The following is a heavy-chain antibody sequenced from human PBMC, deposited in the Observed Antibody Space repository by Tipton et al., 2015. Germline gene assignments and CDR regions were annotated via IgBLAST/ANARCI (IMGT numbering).Heavy chain of an antibody. Sequence: TLSLTCSVSSDSISKYYWSWIRQPPGKELEWIGYIQYSGSTNYNPSLKSRVTISVDTSKNQFSLNLSSLTAADTAIYYCARPRGPMIREAFDIWGQGTMVTVSS. V-gene: IGHV4-59*08. CDR1: SDSISKYY. CDR2: IQYSGST. D-gene: IGHD3-10*01. J-gene: IGHJ3*02. CDR3: ARPRGPMIREAFDI.